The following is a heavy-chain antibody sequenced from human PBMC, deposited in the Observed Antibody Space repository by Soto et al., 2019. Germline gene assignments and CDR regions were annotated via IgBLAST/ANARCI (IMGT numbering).Heavy chain of an antibody. J-gene: IGHJ6*02. CDR1: GFTFSNAW. CDR2: IKSKTDGGTT. V-gene: IGHV3-15*01. D-gene: IGHD3-10*01. Sequence: GGSLRLSCAASGFTFSNAWMSWVRQAPGKGLEWFGRIKSKTDGGTTDYAAPVKGRFTISRDDSKNTLYLQMNSLKTEDTAVYYCTTGSPPSLFTNDYYYGSGSYYYGMDVWGQGTTVTVSS. CDR3: TTGSPPSLFTNDYYYGSGSYYYGMDV.